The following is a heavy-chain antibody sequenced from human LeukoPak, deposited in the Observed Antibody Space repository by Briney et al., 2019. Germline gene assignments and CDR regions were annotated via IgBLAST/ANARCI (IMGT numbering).Heavy chain of an antibody. J-gene: IGHJ4*02. V-gene: IGHV4-30-2*01. CDR1: GGSNSSGGYS. D-gene: IGHD2-21*02. CDR2: IYHSGST. CDR3: ASASEVVTAIQGYYFDY. Sequence: SQTPSLTCAVSGGSNSSGGYSWSWIRQPPGRGLEWIGYIYHSGSTYYNPSLKSRVTISVDRSKNQFSLKLSSVTAADTAVYYCASASEVVTAIQGYYFDYWGQGTLVTVSS.